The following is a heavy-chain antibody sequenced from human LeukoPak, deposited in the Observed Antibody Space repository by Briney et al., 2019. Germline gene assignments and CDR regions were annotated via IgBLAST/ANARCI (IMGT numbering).Heavy chain of an antibody. CDR3: AREDRDGYNYNFQH. D-gene: IGHD5-24*01. J-gene: IGHJ1*01. CDR2: ISGSGGST. Sequence: GGALRLSCAASGFTFSSYAMSWVRQAPGKGLESVSAISGSGGSTYYADSVKGRFTISRDNSKNTLYLQMNSLRAEDTAVYYCAREDRDGYNYNFQHWGQGTLVTVSS. CDR1: GFTFSSYA. V-gene: IGHV3-23*01.